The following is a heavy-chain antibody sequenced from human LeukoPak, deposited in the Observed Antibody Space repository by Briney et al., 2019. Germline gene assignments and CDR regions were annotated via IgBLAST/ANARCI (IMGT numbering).Heavy chain of an antibody. CDR3: ARVPTDCSGGSCYSGPPPYYYYYMDV. D-gene: IGHD2-15*01. Sequence: SETLSLTCTVPGGSISSSSYYWGWIRQPPGKGLEGFGSIYYSGSTYYTPSLKSRVTISVDTSKNQFSLKLSSVTAADTAVYYCARVPTDCSGGSCYSGPPPYYYYYMDVWGKGTTVTVSS. CDR1: GGSISSSSYY. V-gene: IGHV4-39*01. CDR2: IYYSGST. J-gene: IGHJ6*03.